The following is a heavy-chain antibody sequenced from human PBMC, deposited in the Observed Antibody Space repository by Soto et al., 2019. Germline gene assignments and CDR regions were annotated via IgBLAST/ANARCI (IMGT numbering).Heavy chain of an antibody. CDR2: IYYSGST. J-gene: IGHJ4*02. CDR3: ARGLDCSGGSCFGPYFDY. Sequence: SETLSLTCTVSGGSISSGIYYWTWIRQHPGKGLEWIGYIYYSGSTYYNPSLKSRVTISVDTSKNHFSLKVTSVTAADTAVYYCARGLDCSGGSCFGPYFDYWGQGALVTVS. V-gene: IGHV4-31*03. D-gene: IGHD2-15*01. CDR1: GGSISSGIYY.